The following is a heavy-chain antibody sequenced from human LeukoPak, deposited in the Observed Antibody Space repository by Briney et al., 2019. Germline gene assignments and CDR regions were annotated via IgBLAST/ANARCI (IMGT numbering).Heavy chain of an antibody. J-gene: IGHJ3*02. V-gene: IGHV3-23*01. Sequence: GGSLRLSCAASGFTFSSYAVSWVRQAPGKGLEWVSAISGSGGSTYYADSVKGRFTISRDNSKNTLYLQMNSLRAEDTAVYYCAKDLWVEKGSSHDAFDIWGQGTMVTVSS. CDR3: AKDLWVEKGSSHDAFDI. D-gene: IGHD6-6*01. CDR1: GFTFSSYA. CDR2: ISGSGGST.